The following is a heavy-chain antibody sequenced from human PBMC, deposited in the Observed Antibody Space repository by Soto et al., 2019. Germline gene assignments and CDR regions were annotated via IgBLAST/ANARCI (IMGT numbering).Heavy chain of an antibody. V-gene: IGHV3-11*04. D-gene: IGHD2-15*01. Sequence: GGSLRLSCAASGFTFSDYYMSWIRQAPGKGLEWVAYICSNGSNIYYADSVKGRFTISRDNSKNTLYLQMNSLRAEDTAVYYCARGPSVVVVAAGSDYWGQGTLVTVSS. CDR1: GFTFSDYY. CDR3: ARGPSVVVVAAGSDY. J-gene: IGHJ4*02. CDR2: ICSNGSNI.